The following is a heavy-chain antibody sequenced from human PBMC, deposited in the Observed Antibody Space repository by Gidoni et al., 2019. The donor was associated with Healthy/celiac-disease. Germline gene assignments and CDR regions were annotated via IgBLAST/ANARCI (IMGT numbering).Heavy chain of an antibody. CDR1: GFTFSSYA. V-gene: IGHV3-30-3*01. CDR3: ARAEDDYYDSSGPFDY. J-gene: IGHJ4*02. D-gene: IGHD3-22*01. Sequence: QVQLVESGGGVVQPGRSLRLSCAASGFTFSSYAMHWVRQAPGKGLEGVAVISYDGSNKYYADSVKGRFTISRDNSKNTLYLQMNSLRAEDTAVYYCARAEDDYYDSSGPFDYWGQGTLVTVSS. CDR2: ISYDGSNK.